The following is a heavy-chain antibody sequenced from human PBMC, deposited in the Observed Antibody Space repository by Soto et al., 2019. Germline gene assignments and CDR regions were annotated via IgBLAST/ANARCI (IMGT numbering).Heavy chain of an antibody. CDR1: GGSISSSNW. D-gene: IGHD5-18*01. J-gene: IGHJ5*02. V-gene: IGHV4-4*02. CDR2: IYHSGST. CDR3: AREAEDTAMVTDLRGFDP. Sequence: PSETLSLTCAVSGGSISSSNWWSWVRQPPGKGLEWIGEIYHSGSTNYNPSLKSRVTISVDKSKNQFSLKLSSVTAADTAVYYCAREAEDTAMVTDLRGFDPWGQGTLVT.